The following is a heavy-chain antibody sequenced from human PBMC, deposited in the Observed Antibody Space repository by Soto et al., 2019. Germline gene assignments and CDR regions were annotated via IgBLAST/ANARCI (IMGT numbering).Heavy chain of an antibody. J-gene: IGHJ6*04. CDR3: ARGKSYYGSGKGIYDYYSLDV. D-gene: IGHD3-10*01. CDR1: GGTFSSYA. CDR2: VIPVFGLA. V-gene: IGHV1-69*17. Sequence: QVQLVQSGAEVKKPGSSVKVSCKSSGGTFSSYAISWVRQAPGQGPEWMGGVIPVFGLATYAQKVQGRVTITANKSTNTAYMEVSRLSTEDTAVYYCARGKSYYGSGKGIYDYYSLDVWGKGTTVTASS.